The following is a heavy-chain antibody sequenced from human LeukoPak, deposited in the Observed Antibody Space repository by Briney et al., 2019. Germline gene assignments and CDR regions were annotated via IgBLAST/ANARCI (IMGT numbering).Heavy chain of an antibody. CDR3: ARVTAALEFFNY. D-gene: IGHD3-3*01. CDR2: IYYSGNT. V-gene: IGHV4-59*08. Sequence: SETLSLTCTVSGGSISSYYWSWIRQPPGKGLEWIGYIYYSGNTYYNSSLKSRVTISVDTSKNQFSLKMRSVTAADTAVYYCARVTAALEFFNYWGQGTLVTVSS. CDR1: GGSISSYY. J-gene: IGHJ4*02.